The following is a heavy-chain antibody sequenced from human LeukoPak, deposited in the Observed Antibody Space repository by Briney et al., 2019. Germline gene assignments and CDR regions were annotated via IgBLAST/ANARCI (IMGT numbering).Heavy chain of an antibody. CDR2: ISGSGSHA. Sequence: GGSLRLSCAASGFSFGSYAMGWTRQAPGQGLEWVSAISGSGSHANYAESVKGRFTISRDNSKNTLYLQMHSLIAADTAVYYCGSGPVGTTVPWGQGTLVTVSS. CDR3: GSGPVGTTVP. V-gene: IGHV3-23*01. CDR1: GFSFGSYA. J-gene: IGHJ5*02. D-gene: IGHD1-1*01.